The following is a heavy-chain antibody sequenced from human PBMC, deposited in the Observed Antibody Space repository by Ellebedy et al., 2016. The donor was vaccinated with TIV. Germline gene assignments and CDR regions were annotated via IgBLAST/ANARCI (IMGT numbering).Heavy chain of an antibody. J-gene: IGHJ4*02. V-gene: IGHV3-9*01. CDR2: ISKNSGSV. CDR3: ARSYYGSGSPDY. CDR1: GFTFGDYY. D-gene: IGHD3-10*01. Sequence: PGGSLRLSCAAPGFTFGDYYMYWVRQAPGKGLEWVSGISKNSGSVGYADPVKGPFTISRDNAKNSLYLQMNSLRGEDTALYYWARSYYGSGSPDYWGQGTLVTVSS.